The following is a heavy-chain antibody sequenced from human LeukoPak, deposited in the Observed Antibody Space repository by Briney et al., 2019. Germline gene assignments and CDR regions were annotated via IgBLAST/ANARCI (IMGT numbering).Heavy chain of an antibody. CDR1: GGSFSVYY. CDR2: INHSGST. V-gene: IGHV4-34*01. Sequence: SETLSLTCAVYGGSFSVYYWSWIRQPPGKRLEWIGEINHSGSTNYNPSLKSRVTISVDTSKNQFSLKLSSVTAADTAVYYCARGFYCSSTSCYRPFDPWGQGTLVTVSS. D-gene: IGHD2-2*01. CDR3: ARGFYCSSTSCYRPFDP. J-gene: IGHJ5*02.